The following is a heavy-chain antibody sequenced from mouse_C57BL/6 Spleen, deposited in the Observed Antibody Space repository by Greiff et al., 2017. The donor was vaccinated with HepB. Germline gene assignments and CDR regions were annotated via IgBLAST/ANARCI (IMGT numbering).Heavy chain of an antibody. D-gene: IGHD1-1*01. CDR1: GYTFTSYW. Sequence: VQLQQPGAELVKPGASVKLSCKASGYTFTSYWMQWVKQRPGQGLEWIGEIDPSDSYTNYNQKFKGKATLTVDTSSSTAYMQLSSLTSEDSAVYYCARCVITTVVANFDYWGQGTTLTVSS. CDR2: IDPSDSYT. CDR3: ARCVITTVVANFDY. V-gene: IGHV1-50*01. J-gene: IGHJ2*01.